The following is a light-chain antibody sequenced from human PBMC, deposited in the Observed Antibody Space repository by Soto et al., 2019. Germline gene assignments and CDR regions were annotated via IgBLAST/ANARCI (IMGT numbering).Light chain of an antibody. CDR2: GAS. V-gene: IGKV3-20*01. J-gene: IGKJ1*01. Sequence: EIVLTQSPGTLSLSPGERATLSCRASQSVSSSYLAWYQQKPGQAPRLLIYGASSRATGIPDRFSGSGSGTDFTLTISRLEPEDFAVYYCQQYGSSPPWTFGQGTNVDSK. CDR1: QSVSSSY. CDR3: QQYGSSPPWT.